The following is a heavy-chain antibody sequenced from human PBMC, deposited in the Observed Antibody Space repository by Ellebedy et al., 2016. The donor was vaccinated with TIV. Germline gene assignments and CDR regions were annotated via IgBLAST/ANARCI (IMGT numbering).Heavy chain of an antibody. CDR1: GFTFSNYW. J-gene: IGHJ4*02. D-gene: IGHD3-10*01. Sequence: GGSLRLXCAASGFTFSNYWMSWVRQAPGKGLEWVANIKQDGSEIYYVDSVKGRFTISRDNAKNSLYLQMNSLRAEDTAVYFCARDKGAMSTTLGSRFDYWGQGNLVSVSS. V-gene: IGHV3-7*01. CDR3: ARDKGAMSTTLGSRFDY. CDR2: IKQDGSEI.